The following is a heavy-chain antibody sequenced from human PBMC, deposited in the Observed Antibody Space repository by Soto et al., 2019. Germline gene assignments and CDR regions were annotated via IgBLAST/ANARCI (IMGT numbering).Heavy chain of an antibody. CDR2: IKSDGSST. CDR1: GFTFSDYW. Sequence: EVQLVESGGGLVQPGGSLRLSCAASGFTFSDYWMHWVRQAPGKGLVWVSRIKSDGSSTSYADSVKGRFTISRDNAKSTLYLLMNSLRAEDTAAYYCARSWGGELVSWGQGTLVTVS. D-gene: IGHD3-16*01. J-gene: IGHJ4*02. V-gene: IGHV3-74*01. CDR3: ARSWGGELVS.